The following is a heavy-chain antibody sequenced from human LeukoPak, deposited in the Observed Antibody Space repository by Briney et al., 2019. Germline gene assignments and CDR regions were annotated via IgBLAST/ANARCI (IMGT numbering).Heavy chain of an antibody. CDR2: IYYSGST. J-gene: IGHJ5*02. CDR3: ARVGLRFLEWLLEPSPPPDWFDP. V-gene: IGHV4-30-4*08. D-gene: IGHD3-3*01. Sequence: SWVRQAPGKGLEWIGYIYYSGSTYYNPSLKSRVTISVDTSKNQFSLKLSSVTAADTAVYYCARVGLRFLEWLLEPSPPPDWFDPWGQGTLVTVSS.